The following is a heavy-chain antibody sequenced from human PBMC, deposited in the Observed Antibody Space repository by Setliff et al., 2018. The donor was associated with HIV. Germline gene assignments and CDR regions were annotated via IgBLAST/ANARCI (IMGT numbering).Heavy chain of an antibody. D-gene: IGHD3-22*01. CDR1: GGTFNTHA. J-gene: IGHJ5*01. CDR2: IIPVRGLA. V-gene: IGHV1-69*10. CDR3: ARHYFDSNSYYRPPFDS. Sequence: SVKVSCKASGGTFNTHAFSWVRQAPGQGLEWMGGIIPVRGLANYARNFQGMVTITADTSTNTAYLEVVSLRSEDTAIYYCARHYFDSNSYYRPPFDSWGQGTPVTVSS.